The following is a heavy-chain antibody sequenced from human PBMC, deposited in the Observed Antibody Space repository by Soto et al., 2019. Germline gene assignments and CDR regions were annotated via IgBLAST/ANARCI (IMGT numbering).Heavy chain of an antibody. Sequence: SETLYLTCGVSGGSVFSSSWWTWLRQSPGKGLEWIGEIYHAGSPNYNPSFQSRVTILLDKSKNNFSLRLTSVTAADAATYYCALGSSSRGDFDIWGQGTKVTGSS. CDR1: GGSVFSSSW. CDR3: ALGSSSRGDFDI. J-gene: IGHJ3*02. V-gene: IGHV4-4*02. CDR2: IYHAGSP. D-gene: IGHD2-21*01.